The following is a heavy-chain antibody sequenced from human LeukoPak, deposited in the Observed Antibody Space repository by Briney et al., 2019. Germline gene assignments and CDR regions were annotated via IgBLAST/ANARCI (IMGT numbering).Heavy chain of an antibody. CDR3: ARRYFDY. Sequence: SGGSLRLSCAASGFTFSSYGMHWVRQAPGKGLEWVAFIRYDGSNKYYADSVKGRFTISRGNSKNALYLQMNSLRAEDTAVYYCARRYFDYWGQGTLVTVSS. CDR1: GFTFSSYG. CDR2: IRYDGSNK. J-gene: IGHJ4*02. V-gene: IGHV3-30*02.